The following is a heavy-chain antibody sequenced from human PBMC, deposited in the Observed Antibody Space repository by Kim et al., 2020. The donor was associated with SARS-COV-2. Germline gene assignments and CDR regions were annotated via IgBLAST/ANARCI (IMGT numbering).Heavy chain of an antibody. CDR3: ARGTMVRGVYYYYYGMDV. V-gene: IGHV1-69*13. CDR1: GGTFSSYA. J-gene: IGHJ6*02. CDR2: IIPIFGTA. Sequence: SVKVSCKASGGTFSSYAISWVRQAPGQGLEWMGGIIPIFGTANYAQKFQGRVTITADESTSTAYMELSSLRSEDTAVYYCARGTMVRGVYYYYYGMDVWGQGTTVTVSS. D-gene: IGHD3-10*01.